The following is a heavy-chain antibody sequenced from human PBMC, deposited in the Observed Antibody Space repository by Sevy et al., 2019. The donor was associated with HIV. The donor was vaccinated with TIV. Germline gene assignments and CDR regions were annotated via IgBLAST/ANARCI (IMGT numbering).Heavy chain of an antibody. V-gene: IGHV3-30-3*01. D-gene: IGHD2-15*01. CDR3: ARTRDIVVVVAASDYYYGMDV. Sequence: GGSLRLSCAASGFTFSAHAMHWVRQAPGKGLEWVAVISYDGSNKYYADSVKGRFTISRDNSKNTLYLQMNSLRAEDTAVYYCARTRDIVVVVAASDYYYGMDVWGQGTTVTVSS. J-gene: IGHJ6*02. CDR2: ISYDGSNK. CDR1: GFTFSAHA.